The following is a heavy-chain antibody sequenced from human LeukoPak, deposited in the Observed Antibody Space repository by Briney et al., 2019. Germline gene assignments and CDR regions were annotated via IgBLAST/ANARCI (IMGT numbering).Heavy chain of an antibody. D-gene: IGHD5-18*01. CDR1: GFTFSTYD. Sequence: GGSLRLSCAASGFTFSTYDMHWVRQATGKGLEWVSAIGTAGDTFYPVSVKGRFTISRENAKNSLYLQMNSLRAGDTAVYYCARERWIQTYYYMDVWGKGTTVTVSS. J-gene: IGHJ6*03. CDR3: ARERWIQTYYYMDV. CDR2: IGTAGDT. V-gene: IGHV3-13*01.